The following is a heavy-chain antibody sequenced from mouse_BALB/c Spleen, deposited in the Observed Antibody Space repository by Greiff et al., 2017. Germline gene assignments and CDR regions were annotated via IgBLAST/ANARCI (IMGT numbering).Heavy chain of an antibody. CDR2: IWAGGST. D-gene: IGHD1-1*01. J-gene: IGHJ4*01. CDR1: GFSLTSYG. CDR3: ARDPVYYGPQKGAMDY. V-gene: IGHV2-9*02. Sequence: VMLVESGPGLVAPSQSLSITCTVSGFSLTSYGVHWVRQPPGKGLEWLGVIWAGGSTNYNSALMSRLSISKDNSKSQVFLKMNSLQTDDTAMYYCARDPVYYGPQKGAMDYWGQGTSVTVSS.